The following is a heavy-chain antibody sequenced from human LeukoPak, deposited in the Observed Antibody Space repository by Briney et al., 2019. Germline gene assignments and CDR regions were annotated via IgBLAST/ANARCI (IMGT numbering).Heavy chain of an antibody. CDR2: ISAYNGNT. CDR1: GFTFTSSA. J-gene: IGHJ4*02. CDR3: ARVASSGYWPDY. V-gene: IGHV1-18*01. Sequence: ASVKVSCKASGFTFTSSAMQWVRQAPGQGLEWMGWISAYNGNTNYAQKLQGRVTMTTDTSTSTAYMELRSLRSDDTAVYYCARVASSGYWPDYWGQGTLVTVSS. D-gene: IGHD3-22*01.